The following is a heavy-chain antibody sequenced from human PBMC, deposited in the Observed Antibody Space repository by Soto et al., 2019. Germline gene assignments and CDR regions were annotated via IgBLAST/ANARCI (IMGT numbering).Heavy chain of an antibody. D-gene: IGHD3-3*01. CDR3: ARDQRDDLFWSGYSYYYYGMDV. Sequence: GGSLRLSCAASGFTFSSYAMHWVRQAPGKGLEWVAVISYDGSNKYYADSVKGRFTISRDNSKNTLYLQMNSLRAEDTAVYYCARDQRDDLFWSGYSYYYYGMDVWGQGTTVTVSS. CDR1: GFTFSSYA. V-gene: IGHV3-30-3*01. J-gene: IGHJ6*02. CDR2: ISYDGSNK.